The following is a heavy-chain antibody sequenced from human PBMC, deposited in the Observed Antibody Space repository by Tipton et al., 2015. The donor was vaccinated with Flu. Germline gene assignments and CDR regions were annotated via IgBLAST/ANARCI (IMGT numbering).Heavy chain of an antibody. V-gene: IGHV4-59*01. CDR3: AGSMYYYDSSGYT. Sequence: TLSLTCTVSGGSISSYYWSWIRQPPGKGLEWIGYIYYSGSTNYNPSLKSRVTISVDTSKNQFSLKLSSVTAAGTAVYYCAGSMYYYDSSGYTGGQGTLVTVSS. CDR2: IYYSGST. CDR1: GGSISSYY. J-gene: IGHJ4*02. D-gene: IGHD3-22*01.